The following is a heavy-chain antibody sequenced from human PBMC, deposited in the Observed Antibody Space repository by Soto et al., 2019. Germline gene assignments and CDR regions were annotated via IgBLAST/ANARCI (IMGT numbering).Heavy chain of an antibody. Sequence: PGGSLRLSCAASGFTFSSYSMNWVRQAPGKGLEWVSSISSSSSYIYYADSVKGRFTISRDNAKNSLYLQMNSLRAEDTVVYYCARDREYYDFWSGYPPNFDYWGQGTLVTVSS. J-gene: IGHJ4*02. CDR2: ISSSSSYI. V-gene: IGHV3-21*01. CDR3: ARDREYYDFWSGYPPNFDY. D-gene: IGHD3-3*01. CDR1: GFTFSSYS.